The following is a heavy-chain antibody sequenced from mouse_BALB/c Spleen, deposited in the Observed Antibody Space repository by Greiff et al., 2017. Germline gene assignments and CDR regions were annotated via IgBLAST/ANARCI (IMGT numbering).Heavy chain of an antibody. CDR3: ARDGGSYYYAMDY. J-gene: IGHJ4*01. CDR2: INPNNGGT. CDR1: GYTFTDYN. Sequence: DVKLQESGPELVKPGASVKIPCKASGYTFTDYNMDWVKQSHGKSLEWIGDINPNNGGTIYNQKFKGKATLTVDKSSSTAYMELRSLTSEDTAVYYCARDGGSYYYAMDYWGQGTSVTVSS. D-gene: IGHD1-1*02. V-gene: IGHV1-18*01.